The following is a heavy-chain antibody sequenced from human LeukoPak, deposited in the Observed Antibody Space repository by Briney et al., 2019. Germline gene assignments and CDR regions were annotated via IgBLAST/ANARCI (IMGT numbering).Heavy chain of an antibody. J-gene: IGHJ4*02. Sequence: GESLKISCKGSGHSFSNFWIGWVRQMPGKGLERMGIMYPGDSSVRYSPSFQGQVTISADTSSNTAYLQWSSLKASDTAMYYCARYCGGDCRGGYFDYWGQGTLVTVSS. CDR2: MYPGDSSV. V-gene: IGHV5-51*01. D-gene: IGHD2-21*02. CDR3: ARYCGGDCRGGYFDY. CDR1: GHSFSNFW.